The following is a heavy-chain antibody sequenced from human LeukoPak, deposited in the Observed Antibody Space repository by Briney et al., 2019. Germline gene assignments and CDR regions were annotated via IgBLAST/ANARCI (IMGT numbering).Heavy chain of an antibody. Sequence: GGSLRLSCTASGFTFNDYAMHWVRQAPGKGLDWVSGISWKSGDIVYADSVKGRFTISRDNAENSLYLQMNSLTSEDTALYYCAKSRYYDILTGQTYYFDYWGQGTLVTVSS. CDR2: ISWKSGDI. CDR3: AKSRYYDILTGQTYYFDY. V-gene: IGHV3-9*01. D-gene: IGHD3-9*01. CDR1: GFTFNDYA. J-gene: IGHJ4*02.